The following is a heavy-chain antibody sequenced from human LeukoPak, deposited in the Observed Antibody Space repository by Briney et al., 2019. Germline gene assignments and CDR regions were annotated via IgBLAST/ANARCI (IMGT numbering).Heavy chain of an antibody. D-gene: IGHD3-16*01. CDR2: ITNSGENT. CDR1: RITFSSYS. Sequence: GGSLRLSCVASRITFSSYSMNWVRQAPGKGLEWVSGITNSGENTYYADSVKGRFTISRDNSKNTLFLEMNSLRVEDTAVYYCAKGRGFRVWDPWDNWGQGTLITVSS. V-gene: IGHV3-23*01. CDR3: AKGRGFRVWDPWDN. J-gene: IGHJ4*02.